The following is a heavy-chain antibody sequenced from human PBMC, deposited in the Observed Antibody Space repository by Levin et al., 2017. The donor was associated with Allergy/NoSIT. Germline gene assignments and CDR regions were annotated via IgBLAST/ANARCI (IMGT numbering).Heavy chain of an antibody. J-gene: IGHJ5*02. V-gene: IGHV6-1*01. D-gene: IGHD5-18*01. Sequence: PSETLSLTCAISGDSVSSNSAAWNWIRQSPSRGLEWLGRTYYRSKWYNDYAVSVKSRITINPDTSKNQFSLQLNSVTAEDTAVYYCASEGPVGYSYGRYYPWGQGTLVTVSS. CDR1: GDSVSSNSAA. CDR3: ASEGPVGYSYGRYYP. CDR2: TYYRSKWYN.